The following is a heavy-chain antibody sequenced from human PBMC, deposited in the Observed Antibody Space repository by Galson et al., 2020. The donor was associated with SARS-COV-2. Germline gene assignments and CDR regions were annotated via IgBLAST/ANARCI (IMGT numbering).Heavy chain of an antibody. CDR3: AREGGRGGWYGRSTGFDY. V-gene: IGHV4-59*01. CDR1: GGSISSYY. Sequence: SETLSLNCTVSGGSISSYYWSWIRQPPGKGLEWIGYIYYSGSTNYNPSLKSRVTISVDTSKNQFSLKLSSVTAADTAVYYCAREGGRGGWYGRSTGFDYWGQGTLVTVAS. J-gene: IGHJ4*02. D-gene: IGHD6-19*01. CDR2: IYYSGST.